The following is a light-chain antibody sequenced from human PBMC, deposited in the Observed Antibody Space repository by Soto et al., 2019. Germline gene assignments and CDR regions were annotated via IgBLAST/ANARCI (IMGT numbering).Light chain of an antibody. Sequence: EIVLTQSPGTLSLSPGETATLSCRASQSVSSNNLAWYHQKPGQTPRLLIYGASSRATGIPDRFSGSGSGTDFTLTISRLEPEDFAVYYCPQYDNSITFGQGTRLEI. CDR2: GAS. CDR3: PQYDNSIT. J-gene: IGKJ5*01. CDR1: QSVSSNN. V-gene: IGKV3-20*01.